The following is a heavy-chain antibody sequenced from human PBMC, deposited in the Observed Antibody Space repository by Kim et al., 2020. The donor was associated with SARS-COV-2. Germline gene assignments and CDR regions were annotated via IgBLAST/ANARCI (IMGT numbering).Heavy chain of an antibody. CDR1: GFSLSTSGVG. Sequence: SGPTLVKPTQTLTLTCTFSGFSLSTSGVGVGWIRQPPGKALEWLALIYWDDDKRYSPSLKSRLTITKDTSKNQVVLTMTNMDPVDTATYYCAHSPLADYGGNFRVGWFDPWGQGTLVTVSS. V-gene: IGHV2-5*02. J-gene: IGHJ5*02. D-gene: IGHD4-17*01. CDR3: AHSPLADYGGNFRVGWFDP. CDR2: IYWDDDK.